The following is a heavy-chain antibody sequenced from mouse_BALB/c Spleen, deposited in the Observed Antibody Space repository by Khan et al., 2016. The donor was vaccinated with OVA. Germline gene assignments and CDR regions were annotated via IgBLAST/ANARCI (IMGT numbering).Heavy chain of an antibody. D-gene: IGHD1-2*01. J-gene: IGHJ4*01. CDR1: GYTFTTAG. CDR3: ARGGAADFRYGGSAKEF. Sequence: QIQLVQSGPELKKPGETVRISCKASGYTFTTAGIQWVQKMPGKGLQWIGWINTHSGVPKYAEDFKGRFALSLEISVNTAYSQITNLKNEDTATFFCARGGAADFRYGGSAKEFWGQGTSVTVSS. V-gene: IGHV9-4*02. CDR2: INTHSGVP.